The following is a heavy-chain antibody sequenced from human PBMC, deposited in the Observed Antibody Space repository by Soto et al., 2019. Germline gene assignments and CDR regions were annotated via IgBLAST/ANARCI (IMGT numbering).Heavy chain of an antibody. Sequence: EVQLVESGGGLVQTGGSLRLSCVVSGFTLSDHYIDWVRQAPGKGLEWVGRTKNKAQRYTTEYPASAKGRFTISRDDSENTVYLQMNSLKTEDTAVYYCVRWDSGNPENWGQGTLVTVSS. D-gene: IGHD1-26*01. CDR1: GFTLSDHY. J-gene: IGHJ4*02. CDR2: TKNKAQRYTT. V-gene: IGHV3-72*01. CDR3: VRWDSGNPEN.